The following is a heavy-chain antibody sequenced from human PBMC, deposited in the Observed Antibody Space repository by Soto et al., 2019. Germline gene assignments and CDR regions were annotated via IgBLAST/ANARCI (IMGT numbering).Heavy chain of an antibody. D-gene: IGHD2-15*01. CDR1: GVSLSSSSYY. CDR3: ARHMVGCSGGSCYRPNWFDR. CDR2: IYYSGST. V-gene: IGHV4-39*01. Sequence: SEARSPTCTFSGVSLSSSSYYLVWVRPPPRKGVEWIGSIYYSGSTYYNPSLKSRVTISVDTSKNQFSLKLSSVTAADTAVYYCARHMVGCSGGSCYRPNWFDRWGQGTLVTVSS. J-gene: IGHJ5*02.